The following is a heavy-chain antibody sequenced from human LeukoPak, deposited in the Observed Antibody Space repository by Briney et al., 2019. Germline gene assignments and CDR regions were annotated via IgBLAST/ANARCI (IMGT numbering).Heavy chain of an antibody. CDR2: IYYSGST. CDR3: ARLHRSQPPKYYYDSSGYFHFDI. V-gene: IGHV4-39*01. J-gene: IGHJ3*02. D-gene: IGHD3-22*01. Sequence: PSETLSLTCTVSGGSVSSSSYYWGWIRQPPGKGLEWIGSIYYSGSTYYNPSLKSRVTISVDTSKNQFSLKLSSVTAADTAVYYCARLHRSQPPKYYYDSSGYFHFDIWGQGTMVTVSS. CDR1: GGSVSSSSYY.